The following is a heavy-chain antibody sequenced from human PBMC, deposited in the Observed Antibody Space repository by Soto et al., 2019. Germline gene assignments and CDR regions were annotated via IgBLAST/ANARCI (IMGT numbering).Heavy chain of an antibody. CDR3: ARLTIRRYYFDT. Sequence: PSETLSLTCTVSGGYISSGGYYWSCFSQRLGKGLEWIGYIYYSRTAQYKPSLERRVAVLLAPSKRHFSLRLNSVTVADTAVYYCARLTIRRYYFDTWGQGTLVTVSS. V-gene: IGHV4-31*03. CDR2: IYYSRTA. J-gene: IGHJ4*02. D-gene: IGHD3-16*01. CDR1: GGYISSGGYY.